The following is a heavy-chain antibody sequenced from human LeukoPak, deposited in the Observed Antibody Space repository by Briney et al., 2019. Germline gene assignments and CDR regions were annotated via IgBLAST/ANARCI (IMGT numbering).Heavy chain of an antibody. Sequence: PGGSLRLSCLVSEFITYEMNWVRQAPGKGLEWVSYISSSGSTIYYADSVKGRFTISRDDAKNSLYLQMNSLRAEDTAVYYCAKRGVIPLWGQGTLVTVSS. J-gene: IGHJ4*02. CDR3: AKRGVIPL. CDR1: EFITYE. D-gene: IGHD3-16*02. V-gene: IGHV3-48*03. CDR2: ISSSGSTI.